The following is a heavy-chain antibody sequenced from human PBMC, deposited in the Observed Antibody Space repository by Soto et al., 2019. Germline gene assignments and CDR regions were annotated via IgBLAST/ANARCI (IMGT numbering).Heavy chain of an antibody. CDR2: IYYSGSP. CDR1: GGSISSSSHY. Sequence: PSETLSLTCTVSGGSISSSSHYWGWIRQPPGQGLEWIGTIYYSGSPYYSPSLKSRVTISVDSSKNQFSLKLSSVTAADTAVYYCARGQSYSPYYASSGYHPLYDFWGHGTLVTVSS. V-gene: IGHV4-39*01. J-gene: IGHJ4*01. D-gene: IGHD3-22*01. CDR3: ARGQSYSPYYASSGYHPLYDF.